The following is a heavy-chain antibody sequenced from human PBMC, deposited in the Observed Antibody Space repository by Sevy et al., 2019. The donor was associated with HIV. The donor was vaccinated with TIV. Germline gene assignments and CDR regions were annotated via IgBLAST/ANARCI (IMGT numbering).Heavy chain of an antibody. CDR3: ARYEEDTTLVNAFDI. V-gene: IGHV3-21*01. CDR2: ISNSGTYI. J-gene: IGHJ3*02. CDR1: GFTFSNYI. D-gene: IGHD5-18*01. Sequence: GGSLRLSCAASGFTFSNYIINWVRQAPGKGLEWVSSISNSGTYIYYADSVKGRFTISRDNAKISLYLQMNSLRAEDTAVYYCARYEEDTTLVNAFDIWGQGTMVTVSS.